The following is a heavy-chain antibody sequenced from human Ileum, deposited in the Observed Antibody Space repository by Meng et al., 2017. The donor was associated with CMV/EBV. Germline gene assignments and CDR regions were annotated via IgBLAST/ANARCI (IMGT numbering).Heavy chain of an antibody. V-gene: IGHV1-2*02. CDR2: IKPHSGDT. D-gene: IGHD5-12*01. Sequence: AQLAQSGTEVKKPVASVKVSCKASGYTFTDYYMHWVRQAPGQGLEWMGWIKPHSGDTKYEKKFQGRVTMTSDTSISTVYMELTRLTPDDTAIYYCAREIIMAARAFGYWGQGTLVTVSS. J-gene: IGHJ4*02. CDR1: GYTFTDYY. CDR3: AREIIMAARAFGY.